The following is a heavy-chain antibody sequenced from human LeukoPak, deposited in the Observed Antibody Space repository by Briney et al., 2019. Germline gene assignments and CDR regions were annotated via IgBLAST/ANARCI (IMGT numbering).Heavy chain of an antibody. D-gene: IGHD3-22*01. CDR2: IYYSGST. CDR1: GGSISSSSYY. Sequence: PSETLSLTCTVSGGSISSSSYYWGWIRQPPGKGLEWIGSIYYSGSTYYNPSLKSRVTISVDTSKNQFSLKLSSVTAADTAVYYCARSGSYDSSGHVDYWGQGTLATVSS. V-gene: IGHV4-39*01. CDR3: ARSGSYDSSGHVDY. J-gene: IGHJ4*02.